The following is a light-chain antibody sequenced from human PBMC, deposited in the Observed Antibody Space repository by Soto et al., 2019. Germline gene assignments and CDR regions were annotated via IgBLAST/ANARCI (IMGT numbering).Light chain of an antibody. V-gene: IGLV2-14*01. CDR3: SSYTTSSSYF. J-gene: IGLJ1*01. CDR1: SSDVGAYNF. Sequence: QSALTQPASVSGSPGQSNTIACTGTSSDVGAYNFVSWYQQDPGKAPKLMIYDVNNRPSGVSNRFSGSKSGNTASLTISGLQAEDEADYYCSSYTTSSSYFFGTRTKVTVL. CDR2: DVN.